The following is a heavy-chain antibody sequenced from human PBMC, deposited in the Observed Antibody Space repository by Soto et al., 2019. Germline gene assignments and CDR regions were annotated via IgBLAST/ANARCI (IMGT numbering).Heavy chain of an antibody. Sequence: GESLKISCKASGYIVTTYWIAWVRQMPGQGLEWIGIINPIDSDTRYSPSFQGQVTISADKSISTTYLQWSSLKASDTAIYYCARQWNFDYWGQGTLVTVSS. CDR1: GYIVTTYW. D-gene: IGHD5-12*01. J-gene: IGHJ4*02. CDR3: ARQWNFDY. CDR2: INPIDSDT. V-gene: IGHV5-51*01.